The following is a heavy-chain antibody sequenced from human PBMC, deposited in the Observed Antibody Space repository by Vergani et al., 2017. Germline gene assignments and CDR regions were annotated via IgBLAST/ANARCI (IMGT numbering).Heavy chain of an antibody. CDR2: ISSSSSYI. CDR3: ASVQLGSGPELDAFDI. V-gene: IGHV3-21*01. CDR1: GFTFSSYA. Sequence: EVQLLESGGGLVQPGGSLRLSCAASGFTFSSYAMSWVRQAPGKGLEWVSAISSSSSYIYYADSVKGRFTISRDNAKNSLYLQMNSLRAEDTAVYYCASVQLGSGPELDAFDIWGQGTMVTVSS. J-gene: IGHJ3*02. D-gene: IGHD1-1*01.